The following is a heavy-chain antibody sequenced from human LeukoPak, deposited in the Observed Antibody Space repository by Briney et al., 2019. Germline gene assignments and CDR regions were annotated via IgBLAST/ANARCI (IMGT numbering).Heavy chain of an antibody. J-gene: IGHJ3*02. Sequence: PSQTLSLTCTVSGGSISSGSYYWSWIRQPAGKGLEWIGRIYYSGSTYYNPSLKSRVTISVDTSKNQFSLKLSSVTAADTAVYYCARRGPYIAGAGVRAFDIWGQGTMVTVSS. V-gene: IGHV4-61*02. CDR2: IYYSGST. D-gene: IGHD6-13*01. CDR1: GGSISSGSYY. CDR3: ARRGPYIAGAGVRAFDI.